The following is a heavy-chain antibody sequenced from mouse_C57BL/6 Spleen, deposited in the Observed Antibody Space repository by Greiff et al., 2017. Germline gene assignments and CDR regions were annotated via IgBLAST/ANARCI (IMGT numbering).Heavy chain of an antibody. D-gene: IGHD2-4*01. V-gene: IGHV5-16*01. CDR3: ARGDYDVYYAMDY. Sequence: EVKLMESEGGLVQPGSSMKLSCTASGFTFSDYYMAWVRQVPEKGLEWVANINYDGSSTYYLDSLKSRFIISRDNAKNILYLQMSSLKSEDTATYYCARGDYDVYYAMDYWGQGTSVTVSS. J-gene: IGHJ4*01. CDR1: GFTFSDYY. CDR2: INYDGSST.